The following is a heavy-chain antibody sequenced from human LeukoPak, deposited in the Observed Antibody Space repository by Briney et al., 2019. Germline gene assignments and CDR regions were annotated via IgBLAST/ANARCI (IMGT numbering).Heavy chain of an antibody. CDR2: ISGSGGSA. D-gene: IGHD6-6*01. V-gene: IGHV3-23*01. CDR3: AKDLYSSSSIRKRFDY. J-gene: IGHJ4*02. CDR1: GFTVSSNY. Sequence: GGSLRLSCAASGFTVSSNYMSWVRQAPGKGLEWVSAISGSGGSAFYADSVKGRFTISRDSSKNTLYLQMNSLRAEDTAVYYCAKDLYSSSSIRKRFDYWGQGTLVTVSS.